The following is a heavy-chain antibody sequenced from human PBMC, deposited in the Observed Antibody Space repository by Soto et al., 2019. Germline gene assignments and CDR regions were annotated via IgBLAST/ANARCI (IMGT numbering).Heavy chain of an antibody. V-gene: IGHV3-7*01. Sequence: GGSLRISCVASEFTFSNYWMSWVRQAPGKGLEWVANIKQDGSEKYYVDSVKGRFTISRDNAENSLYLQMNSLRAEDTALYYCARVYPGTGWPFHYYGMDVWGQGTTVTVSS. CDR3: ARVYPGTGWPFHYYGMDV. CDR2: IKQDGSEK. CDR1: EFTFSNYW. D-gene: IGHD6-25*01. J-gene: IGHJ6*02.